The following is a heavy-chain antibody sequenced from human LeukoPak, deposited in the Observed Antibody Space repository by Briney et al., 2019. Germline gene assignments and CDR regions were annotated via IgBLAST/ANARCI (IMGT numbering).Heavy chain of an antibody. CDR2: IYYSGST. CDR3: ARVTTVVTPGLDY. Sequence: SETLSLTCTVSGDSISSGAYYWSWIRQHPGKGLEWIGYIYYSGSTYYNPSLKSRVTISVDTSNNQFSLKPSSVTAADTAVYYCARVTTVVTPGLDYWGQGTLVTVSS. CDR1: GDSISSGAYY. D-gene: IGHD4-23*01. V-gene: IGHV4-31*03. J-gene: IGHJ4*02.